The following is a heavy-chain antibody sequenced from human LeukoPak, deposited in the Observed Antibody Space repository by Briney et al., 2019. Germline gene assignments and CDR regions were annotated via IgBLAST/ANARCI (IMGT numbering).Heavy chain of an antibody. CDR1: GSTFSSYG. V-gene: IGHV3-30*18. Sequence: GGSLRLSCAASGSTFSSYGMHWVRQAPGKGLEWVAVISYDGSNKYYADSVKGRVTISRDNSKNTLYLQMNSLRAEDTAVYYCAKDSLRRRGYADYNYYYYGMDVWGQGTTVTVSS. J-gene: IGHJ6*02. D-gene: IGHD4-17*01. CDR2: ISYDGSNK. CDR3: AKDSLRRRGYADYNYYYYGMDV.